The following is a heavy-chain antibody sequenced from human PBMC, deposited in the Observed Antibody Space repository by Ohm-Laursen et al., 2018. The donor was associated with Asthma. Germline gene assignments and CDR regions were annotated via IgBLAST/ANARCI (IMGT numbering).Heavy chain of an antibody. Sequence: SLRLSCAASGFTFSDYYMSWIRQAPGKGLEWVSYISSSGSTIYYAGSVKGRFTISRDNAKNSLYLQMNSLRAEDTAVYYCARVKSYILWYFDLWGRGTLVTVSS. CDR2: ISSSGSTI. CDR3: ARVKSYILWYFDL. V-gene: IGHV3-11*01. J-gene: IGHJ2*01. D-gene: IGHD1-26*01. CDR1: GFTFSDYY.